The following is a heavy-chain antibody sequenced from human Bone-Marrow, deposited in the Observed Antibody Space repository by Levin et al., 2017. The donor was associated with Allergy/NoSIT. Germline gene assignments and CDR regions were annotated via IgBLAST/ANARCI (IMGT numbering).Heavy chain of an antibody. V-gene: IGHV4-4*07. CDR2: IHTTGGT. CDR1: GTSISSWY. D-gene: IGHD2-2*01. Sequence: SETLSLTCSVSGTSISSWYWSWIRQPAGKGLEWIGRIHTTGGTSYNYSLQSRVTISVDASNNQFSLKLTSMTAADTAVYYCAKYGVVPSAHFDSWGQGTLVIVSS. J-gene: IGHJ4*02. CDR3: AKYGVVPSAHFDS.